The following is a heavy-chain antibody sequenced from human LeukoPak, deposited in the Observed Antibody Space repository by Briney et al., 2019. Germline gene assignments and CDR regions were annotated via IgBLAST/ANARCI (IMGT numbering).Heavy chain of an antibody. CDR2: ISGSGGST. J-gene: IGHJ4*02. D-gene: IGHD3/OR15-3a*01. CDR3: ARDRGARGLVIVISDY. Sequence: PGGSLRLSCAASGFTFSSYAMSWVRQAPGKGLEWVSAISGSGGSTYYADSVKGRFTISRDNSKNTLYLQMNSLRAEDTAVYYCARDRGARGLVIVISDYWGQGTLVTVSS. CDR1: GFTFSSYA. V-gene: IGHV3-23*01.